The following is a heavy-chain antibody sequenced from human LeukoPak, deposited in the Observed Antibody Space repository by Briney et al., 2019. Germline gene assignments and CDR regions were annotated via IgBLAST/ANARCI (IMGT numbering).Heavy chain of an antibody. CDR1: GFTFSTYE. V-gene: IGHV3-48*03. CDR3: ARARLTYYYGSGSYSRGGLDY. CDR2: ISSSGSTI. J-gene: IGHJ4*02. Sequence: GGSLRPSCEASGFTFSTYEMNWVRQAPGKGLEWVSYISSSGSTIYYADSVKGRFTISRDNAKNSLYLQMNSLRAEDTAVYYCARARLTYYYGSGSYSRGGLDYWGQGTLVTVSS. D-gene: IGHD3-10*01.